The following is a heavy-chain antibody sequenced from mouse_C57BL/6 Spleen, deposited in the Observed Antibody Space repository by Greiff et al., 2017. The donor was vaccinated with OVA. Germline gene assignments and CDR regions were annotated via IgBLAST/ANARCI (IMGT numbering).Heavy chain of an antibody. D-gene: IGHD1-1*01. CDR2: IDPSDSET. V-gene: IGHV1-52*01. CDR3: ARSGVVATDY. Sequence: VQLQQPGAELVRPGSSVKLSCKASGYTFTSYWMHWVKQRPIQGLEWIGNIDPSDSETHYNQKFKDKATLTADKSSSTAYMQLSSLTSEDSAVYYCARSGVVATDYWGQGTTLTVSS. J-gene: IGHJ2*01. CDR1: GYTFTSYW.